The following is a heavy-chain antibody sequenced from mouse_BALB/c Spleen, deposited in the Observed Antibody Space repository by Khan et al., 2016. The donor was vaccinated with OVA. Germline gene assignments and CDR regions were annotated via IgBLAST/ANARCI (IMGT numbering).Heavy chain of an antibody. CDR1: GISITTGNYR. CDR3: ARDKGCYRYWYFDD. CDR2: IYSSGTI. J-gene: IGHJ1*01. V-gene: IGHV3-5*02. Sequence: VQLQESGPGLVKPSQTVSLTCTVTGISITTGNYRWSWIRQFPGHKLEWIGYIYSSGTITYNPSLTSRTTITRDTSTNQFFLEMNSLTDEDTATYYCARDKGCYRYWYFDDWGAGTTVTVSS. D-gene: IGHD1-3*01.